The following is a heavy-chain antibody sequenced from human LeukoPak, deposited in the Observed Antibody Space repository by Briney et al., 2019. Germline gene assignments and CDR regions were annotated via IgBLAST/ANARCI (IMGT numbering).Heavy chain of an antibody. CDR3: ATAIKYYYDSSGYYDY. V-gene: IGHV1-18*01. CDR2: ISAYNGNT. D-gene: IGHD3-22*01. J-gene: IGHJ4*02. Sequence: ASVKVSCKASGYTFSSYGISWVRQAPGQGLEWMGWISAYNGNTNYAQKLQGRVTMTTDTSTSTAYMELRSLRSDDTAVYYCATAIKYYYDSSGYYDYWGQGTLVTVSS. CDR1: GYTFSSYG.